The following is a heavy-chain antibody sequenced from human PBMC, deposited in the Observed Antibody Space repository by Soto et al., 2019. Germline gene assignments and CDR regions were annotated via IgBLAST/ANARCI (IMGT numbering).Heavy chain of an antibody. V-gene: IGHV3-74*01. CDR3: ARGDRGDFDL. CDR2: IHSDGSDT. D-gene: IGHD7-27*01. Sequence: EVQLVESGGGVVQPGESLRLSCAASGFTFSYYWMHWVRQAPGKGLVWVSRIHSDGSDTTYADSVKGRFTISRDNARNTLDLQMNSLRAEDTAVYYCARGDRGDFDLWGQGTVVTVSS. CDR1: GFTFSYYW. J-gene: IGHJ3*01.